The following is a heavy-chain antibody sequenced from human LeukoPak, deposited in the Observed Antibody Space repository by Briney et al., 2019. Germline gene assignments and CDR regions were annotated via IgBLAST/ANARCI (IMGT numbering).Heavy chain of an antibody. J-gene: IGHJ4*02. D-gene: IGHD6-19*01. CDR3: ARDSDSSGWSWVY. Sequence: ASVKVSCKTSGYTFTTDMYTIHWLRQAPGHGLEWMGYINAGTGNTKYSQKFQGRVTITGDTSASTAYMELSSLISEDTAVYYCARDSDSSGWSWVYWGQGTLVTVSS. V-gene: IGHV1-3*01. CDR2: INAGTGNT. CDR1: GYTFTTDMYT.